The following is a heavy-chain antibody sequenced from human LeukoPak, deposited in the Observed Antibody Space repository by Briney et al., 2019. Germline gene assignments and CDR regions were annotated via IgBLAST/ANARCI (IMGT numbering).Heavy chain of an antibody. J-gene: IGHJ4*02. CDR3: ARRPYCGGDCYYDY. CDR2: ISYSGST. D-gene: IGHD2-21*02. Sequence: PSETLSLTCIVSGGSISSYDWSWIRQPPGKGLEWIGYISYSGSTNYNPSLKSRVTISVDTSQNQVSLKLNSVTAADTAVHYCARRPYCGGDCYYDYWGQGILVTVSS. CDR1: GGSISSYD. V-gene: IGHV4-59*01.